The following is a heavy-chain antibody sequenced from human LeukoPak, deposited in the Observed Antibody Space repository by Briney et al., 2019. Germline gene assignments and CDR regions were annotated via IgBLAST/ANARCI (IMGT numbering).Heavy chain of an antibody. V-gene: IGHV4-4*07. CDR1: GGSISSYY. CDR2: IYTSGST. J-gene: IGHJ4*02. D-gene: IGHD4-17*01. Sequence: SETLSLTCSVSGGSISSYYWSWIRQPAGKGLEWIGRIYTSGSTNCNPSLKSRVTMSVDTSKNQFSLKPSSVTAADTAVYYCARDRVDYGDSTGAYYFDCWGQGTLVTVSS. CDR3: ARDRVDYGDSTGAYYFDC.